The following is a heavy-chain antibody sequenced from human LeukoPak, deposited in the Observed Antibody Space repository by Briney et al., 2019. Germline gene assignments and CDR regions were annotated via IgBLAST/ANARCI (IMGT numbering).Heavy chain of an antibody. CDR3: ARGAGTSTDYYFDY. J-gene: IGHJ4*02. CDR2: IYYSGST. V-gene: IGHV4-31*03. D-gene: IGHD2-2*01. CDR1: GGSISSGGYY. Sequence: PSQTLSLTCTVSGGSISSGGYYWSWIRQHPGKGLEWIGYIYYSGSTYYNPSLKSRVTISVDTSKNQFSLKLSSVTAADTAVYYCARGAGTSTDYYFDYWGQGTLVNGSS.